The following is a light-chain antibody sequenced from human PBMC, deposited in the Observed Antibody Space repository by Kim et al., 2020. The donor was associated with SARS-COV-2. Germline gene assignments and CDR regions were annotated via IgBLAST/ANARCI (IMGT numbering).Light chain of an antibody. CDR2: GKN. V-gene: IGLV3-19*01. CDR3: NSRDTNDNVV. Sequence: VALGQTVRITCQGDIRSRYLATWYQQQPGQAPILVIYGKNNRPSGIPDRFSCSSSENTASLTITGTQAGDEADYYCNSRDTNDNVVFGGGTQLTVL. CDR1: IRSRYL. J-gene: IGLJ2*01.